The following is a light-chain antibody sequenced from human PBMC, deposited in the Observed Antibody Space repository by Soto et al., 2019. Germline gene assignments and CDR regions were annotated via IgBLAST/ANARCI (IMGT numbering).Light chain of an antibody. J-gene: IGKJ1*01. CDR2: NAS. V-gene: IGKV3-11*01. Sequence: EIVLTQPPATLSLSPGDRATLSCRASQSVSVYLAWYQQKPGQSPRLLIYNASNRATGIPARFSGSGSGTDFTLTISALEPEDFAVYYCQQRHNWPRTFGQGTKVEV. CDR1: QSVSVY. CDR3: QQRHNWPRT.